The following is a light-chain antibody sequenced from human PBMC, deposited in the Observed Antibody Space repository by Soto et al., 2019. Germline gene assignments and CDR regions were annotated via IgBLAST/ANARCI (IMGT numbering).Light chain of an antibody. CDR2: WAS. CDR1: QSVLYSSNNKNY. V-gene: IGKV4-1*01. J-gene: IGKJ5*01. CDR3: QQYYSISIT. Sequence: DIVMTQSPDSLAVSLGERATINCKSSQSVLYSSNNKNYLTWYQQKPGQPPKLLVYWASTRESGVPDRFSGSGSGTDFTLIISSLQAEDVAVYYCQQYYSISITFGQGTRLEIK.